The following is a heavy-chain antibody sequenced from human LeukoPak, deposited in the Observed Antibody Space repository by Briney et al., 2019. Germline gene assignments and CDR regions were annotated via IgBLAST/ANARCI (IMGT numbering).Heavy chain of an antibody. D-gene: IGHD6-19*01. CDR2: ISWNSGSI. Sequence: PGGSLRLSCAASGFTFDDYAMHWVRQAPGKGLEGVSCISWNSGSIGYADSVKGRFTISRDNAKNSLYLQMNSLRAEDMALYYCAKDAGIAVAGYFDYWGQGTLVTVSS. V-gene: IGHV3-9*03. J-gene: IGHJ4*02. CDR1: GFTFDDYA. CDR3: AKDAGIAVAGYFDY.